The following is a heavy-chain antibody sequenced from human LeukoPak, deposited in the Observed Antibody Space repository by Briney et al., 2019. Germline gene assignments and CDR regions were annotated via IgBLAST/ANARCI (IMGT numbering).Heavy chain of an antibody. CDR1: GFTLSSYS. CDR2: ISSSSSYI. Sequence: PGGSLRLSCAASGFTLSSYSMNWVRQAPGKGLEWVSCISSSSSYIYYADSVKGRFTMSRDNAKNSLYLQMNSLRAEDAAVYYCAGGPMGEPWYFDLWGRGTLVTVSS. D-gene: IGHD1-26*01. CDR3: AGGPMGEPWYFDL. J-gene: IGHJ2*01. V-gene: IGHV3-21*01.